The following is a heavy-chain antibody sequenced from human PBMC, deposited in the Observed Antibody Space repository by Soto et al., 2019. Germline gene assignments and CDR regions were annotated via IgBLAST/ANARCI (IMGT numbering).Heavy chain of an antibody. CDR1: EGPFISHA. J-gene: IGHJ3*02. CDR3: ASPHGAFDI. CDR2: IIPIFGTA. Sequence: SERVSCRASEGPFISHAISWVRQAPGQGLEWMGGIIPIFGTANYAQKFQGRVTITADESTSTAYMELSSLRSEDTAVYYCASPHGAFDIWGQGTMFTVSS. V-gene: IGHV1-69*13.